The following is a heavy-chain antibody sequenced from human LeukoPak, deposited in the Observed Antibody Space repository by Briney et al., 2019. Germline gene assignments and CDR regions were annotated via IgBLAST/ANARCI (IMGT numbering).Heavy chain of an antibody. D-gene: IGHD2-8*02. CDR2: IKPDGSEE. Sequence: GGSLRLSCAASGFTFSRYWMSWVRQAPGKGLEWVASIKPDGSEEYYVDIVKGRFTISRDNANNSLYLHMNRLRAEDTAVYYCARVAGIWWPDPWGQGTLVPVSS. V-gene: IGHV3-7*04. J-gene: IGHJ5*02. CDR3: ARVAGIWWPDP. CDR1: GFTFSRYW.